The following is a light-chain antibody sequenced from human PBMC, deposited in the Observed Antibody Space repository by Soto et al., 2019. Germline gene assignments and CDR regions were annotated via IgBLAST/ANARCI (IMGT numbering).Light chain of an antibody. CDR3: QQYGSSPLT. Sequence: DIVLTQSPGTLSLSPGERASLSCRASQSVNSNYLAWYHQKRGQAPRLLIYGASSRATGIPDRFSGSGSGTDFTLTISRLEPEDFAVYYCQQYGSSPLTFGGGTKVEIK. CDR1: QSVNSNY. J-gene: IGKJ4*01. V-gene: IGKV3-20*01. CDR2: GAS.